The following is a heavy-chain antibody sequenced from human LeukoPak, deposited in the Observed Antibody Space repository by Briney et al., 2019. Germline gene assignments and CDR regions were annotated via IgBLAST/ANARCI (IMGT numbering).Heavy chain of an antibody. J-gene: IGHJ4*02. CDR3: ARAVSGSSGYYYFDY. CDR1: GGSISSGSYY. D-gene: IGHD3-22*01. Sequence: IPSETLSLTCTVSGGSISSGSYYWSWIRQPAGKGLEWIGRIYTSGSTNYNPSLKSRVTISVDTSKNQFSLKLSSVTAADTAVYYCARAVSGSSGYYYFDYWGQGTLVTVSS. V-gene: IGHV4-61*02. CDR2: IYTSGST.